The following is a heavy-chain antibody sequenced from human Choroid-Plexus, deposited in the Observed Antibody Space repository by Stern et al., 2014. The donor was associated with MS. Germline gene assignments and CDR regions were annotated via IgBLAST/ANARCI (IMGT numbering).Heavy chain of an antibody. D-gene: IGHD2/OR15-2a*01. V-gene: IGHV3-30*18. J-gene: IGHJ5*02. CDR2: VSYDGSNK. CDR1: GFPFGSCA. Sequence: VQLVESGGGVVQPGRPLRLSCVASGFPFGSCAMPWVRQAPGKGLGWVAGVSYDGSNKYYADSVKGRFTISRDNSQNTLYMQMSSLRPEDTAVYYCAKDRQYLTYFFDHWGQGSLVTVSS. CDR3: AKDRQYLTYFFDH.